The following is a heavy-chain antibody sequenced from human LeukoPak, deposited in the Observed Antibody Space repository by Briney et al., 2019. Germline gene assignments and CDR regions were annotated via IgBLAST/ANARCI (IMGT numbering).Heavy chain of an antibody. J-gene: IGHJ4*02. CDR2: IPYDGSNK. CDR3: ARDERLLSFLK. CDR1: GFTFSTYA. V-gene: IGHV3-30*04. Sequence: GGSLRLSCAASGFTFSTYAIHWVRQAPGKGLEWVAVIPYDGSNKYYADSVKGWFTISRDNSKNTLYLQMNSLRAEDTAIYYCARDERLLSFLKWGQGTLVTVSS. D-gene: IGHD3-3*01.